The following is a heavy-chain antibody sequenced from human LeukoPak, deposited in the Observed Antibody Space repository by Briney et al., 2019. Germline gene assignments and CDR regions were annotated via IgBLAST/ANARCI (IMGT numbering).Heavy chain of an antibody. V-gene: IGHV1-2*02. CDR2: INPNSGGT. CDR1: GYTFTGYY. D-gene: IGHD3-3*01. J-gene: IGHJ6*02. Sequence: GASVKVSCKASGYTFTGYYMHWVRQAPGQGLEWMGWINPNSGGTNYAQKFQGRVTMTRDTSISTAYMELSRLRSDDTAVYYCARGKTTTIFGVAIRSGSPRMDVWGQGTTVTVSS. CDR3: ARGKTTTIFGVAIRSGSPRMDV.